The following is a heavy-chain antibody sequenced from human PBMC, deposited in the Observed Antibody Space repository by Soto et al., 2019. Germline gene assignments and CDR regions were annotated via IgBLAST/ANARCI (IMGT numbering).Heavy chain of an antibody. CDR3: ARDDIVQPFYYYYGMDV. Sequence: ASVKVSCKASGYTFTSYGISWVRQAPGQGLEWMGWISAYNGSTNYAQKLQGRVTMTTDTSTSTAYMELRSLRSDDTAVYYCARDDIVQPFYYYYGMDVWGQGTTVTVSS. V-gene: IGHV1-18*04. D-gene: IGHD2-8*01. CDR1: GYTFTSYG. CDR2: ISAYNGST. J-gene: IGHJ6*02.